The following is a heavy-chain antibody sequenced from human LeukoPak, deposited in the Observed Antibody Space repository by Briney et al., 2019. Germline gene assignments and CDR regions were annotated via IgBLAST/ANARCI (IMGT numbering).Heavy chain of an antibody. Sequence: GTLRLSCAASGFTFSSYAMSWVRQAPGKGLEWVSAISGSGGTTYYADSVKGRFTISRDNSKNTLYLQMNSLRAEDTAVYFCAKDDYYDSSGDPNWFDPWGQGTLVTVSS. CDR2: ISGSGGTT. D-gene: IGHD3-22*01. V-gene: IGHV3-23*01. J-gene: IGHJ5*02. CDR3: AKDDYYDSSGDPNWFDP. CDR1: GFTFSSYA.